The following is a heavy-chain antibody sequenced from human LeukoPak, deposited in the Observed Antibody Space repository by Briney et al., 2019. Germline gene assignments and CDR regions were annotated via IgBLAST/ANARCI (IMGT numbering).Heavy chain of an antibody. Sequence: ASVKVSCKASGYTFTSYDINWVRQATGQGLEWMGWMNPNSGNTGYAQKFQGRVTITRNTSISTAYMELRSLRSDDTAVYYCARDEVGATLDAFDIWGQGTMVTVSS. D-gene: IGHD1-26*01. J-gene: IGHJ3*02. CDR3: ARDEVGATLDAFDI. CDR2: MNPNSGNT. CDR1: GYTFTSYD. V-gene: IGHV1-8*03.